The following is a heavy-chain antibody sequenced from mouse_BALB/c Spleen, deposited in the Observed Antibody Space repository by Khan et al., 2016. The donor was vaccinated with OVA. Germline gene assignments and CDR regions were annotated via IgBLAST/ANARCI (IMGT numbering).Heavy chain of an antibody. D-gene: IGHD2-1*01. V-gene: IGHV5-9-3*01. CDR2: ISSDGDYT. CDR3: ARSPYGNFAY. J-gene: IGHJ3*01. Sequence: EVKLVESGGGLVKPGGSLKLSCAVSGFTFSTFAMSWVRQTPEKRLEWVATISSDGDYTFYPDIVTGRFTISRDNAKNTLYLQMSSLRSEDMAMYYCARSPYGNFAYWGQGTLVTVSA. CDR1: GFTFSTFA.